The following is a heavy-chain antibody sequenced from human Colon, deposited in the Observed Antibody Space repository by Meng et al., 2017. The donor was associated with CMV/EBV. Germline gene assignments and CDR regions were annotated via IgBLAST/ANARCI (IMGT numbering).Heavy chain of an antibody. V-gene: IGHV3-23*03. D-gene: IGHD4-11*01. Sequence: ESLKISCAASGFTFSSYAMSRVRQAPGKGLEWVSVIYSGGSSTYYADSVKGRFTISRDNSKNTLYLQMNSLRAEDTAVYYCAKSLQTLALRGVGAFDIWGQGTMVTVSS. J-gene: IGHJ3*02. CDR1: GFTFSSYA. CDR2: IYSGGSST. CDR3: AKSLQTLALRGVGAFDI.